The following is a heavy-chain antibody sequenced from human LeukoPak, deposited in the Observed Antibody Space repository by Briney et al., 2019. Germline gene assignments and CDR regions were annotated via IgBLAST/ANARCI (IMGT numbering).Heavy chain of an antibody. CDR2: ISGSGGST. CDR1: GFTFSSYA. J-gene: IGHJ4*02. V-gene: IGHV3-23*01. Sequence: GGSLRLSCAASGFTFSSYAMSWVRQAPGKGLEWVSVISGSGGSTYYADSVKGRFTISRDNSKNTLYLQMNSLRAEDTAVYYCAKVEMATINSFDYWGQGTLVTVSS. CDR3: AKVEMATINSFDY. D-gene: IGHD5-24*01.